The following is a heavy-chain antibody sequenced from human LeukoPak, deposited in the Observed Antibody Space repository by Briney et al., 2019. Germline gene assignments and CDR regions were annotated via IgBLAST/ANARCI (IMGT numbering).Heavy chain of an antibody. D-gene: IGHD2-21*01. J-gene: IGHJ6*03. CDR2: IWNDGNNR. Sequence: PGRCLRLSCAVSGFMFSNHGMHWVRQAPGKGLEWVAIIWNDGNNRYYADSVKGRFTISRDNSKNTLSLQMNSLRREDTAVYYCAKDWGGSKYFIDVWGRGTTVTVSS. CDR1: GFMFSNHG. V-gene: IGHV3-30*18. CDR3: AKDWGGSKYFIDV.